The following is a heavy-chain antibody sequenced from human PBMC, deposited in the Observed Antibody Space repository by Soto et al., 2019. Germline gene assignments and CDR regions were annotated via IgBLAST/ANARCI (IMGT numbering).Heavy chain of an antibody. CDR2: IYYSGRP. CDR1: AGSISSSSCY. V-gene: IGHV4-39*01. D-gene: IGHD6-6*01. J-gene: IGHJ6*02. Sequence: PSETLSLTGTVSAGSISSSSCYWGWIRQPPGKGLEWIGSIYYSGRPYYHPYLMSRVTISVETSKNQSSLKLSSVTAADPAVYYCASHSSSSRGFGHYYYGMDVWGQGTTVTVSS. CDR3: ASHSSSSRGFGHYYYGMDV.